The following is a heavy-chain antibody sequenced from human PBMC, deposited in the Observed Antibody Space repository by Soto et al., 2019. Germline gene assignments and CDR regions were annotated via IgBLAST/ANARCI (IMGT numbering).Heavy chain of an antibody. J-gene: IGHJ5*02. CDR2: ISAYNGNT. CDR1: GFTFTSYG. CDR3: ARLRQQLHRGPLYNWFDP. D-gene: IGHD6-13*01. Sequence: GASVKVSCKASGFTFTSYGFIWVRQAPGQGLEWMGWISAYNGNTNYAQKLQGRVTMTTDTSTSTAYMELRSLRSDDTAVYYCARLRQQLHRGPLYNWFDPWGQGTLVTVSS. V-gene: IGHV1-18*01.